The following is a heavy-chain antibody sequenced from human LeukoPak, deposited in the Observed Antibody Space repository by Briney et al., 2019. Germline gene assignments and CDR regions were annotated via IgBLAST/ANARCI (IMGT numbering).Heavy chain of an antibody. Sequence: LETLSLTRTVSHSSLPSTYYWAWFGQPPGKDRDWVATIFRLYSVRTINNPPLESRVAFSLDPSQSHLSPHLPSLTAAATTLYYYATVLHAPYLIDSWGQGTLVTVSS. J-gene: IGHJ4*02. CDR1: HSSLPSTYY. V-gene: IGHV4-38-2*02. D-gene: IGHD2-8*01. CDR3: ATVLHAPYLIDS. CDR2: IFRLYSVRT.